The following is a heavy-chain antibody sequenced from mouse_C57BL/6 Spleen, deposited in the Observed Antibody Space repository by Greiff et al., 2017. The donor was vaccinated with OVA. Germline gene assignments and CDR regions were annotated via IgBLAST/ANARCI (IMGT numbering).Heavy chain of an antibody. CDR1: GFSLSTSGMG. J-gene: IGHJ4*01. CDR3: ARRGGSSSYYYAMDY. V-gene: IGHV8-12*01. CDR2: IYWVDVK. D-gene: IGHD1-1*01. Sequence: QVTLKESGPGILQSSQTLSLTCSFSGFSLSTSGMGVSWHRQPSGQGLEWLVHIYWVDVKRYNPSLKSRPTISKDTSRKQIFLKITIVDTADTATYYCARRGGSSSYYYAMDYWGQGTSVTVSS.